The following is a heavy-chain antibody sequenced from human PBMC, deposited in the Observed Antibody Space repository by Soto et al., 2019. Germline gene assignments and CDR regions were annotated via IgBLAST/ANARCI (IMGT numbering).Heavy chain of an antibody. Sequence: EVQLVESGGGLVQPGGSLRLSCTASGFTFSDSWMTWVHQAPGKGLEWVARIKPDESEKKYADSVKGRFSISRDNAKNSMYLQMDSLRGQETAVYYCVRGGSNYASWGQGTLVTVSS. CDR2: IKPDESEK. J-gene: IGHJ5*02. D-gene: IGHD4-4*01. CDR1: GFTFSDSW. CDR3: VRGGSNYAS. V-gene: IGHV3-7*01.